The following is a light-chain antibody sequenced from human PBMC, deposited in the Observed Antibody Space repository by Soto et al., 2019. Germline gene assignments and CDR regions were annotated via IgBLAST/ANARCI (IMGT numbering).Light chain of an antibody. Sequence: IQLTQSPSSLSASVGDRVTITCRASQDIRSALGWYQQKPGKVPKLLIYAASTLQSGVPSRFSGSRSGTDFTLTISCLQSEDFATYYCQQYYSYPLTFGGGTKVDI. V-gene: IGKV1-6*01. CDR2: AAS. CDR3: QQYYSYPLT. J-gene: IGKJ4*01. CDR1: QDIRSA.